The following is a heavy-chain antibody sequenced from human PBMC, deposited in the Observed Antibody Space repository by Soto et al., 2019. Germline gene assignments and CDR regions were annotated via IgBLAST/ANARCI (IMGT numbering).Heavy chain of an antibody. CDR3: ARTRLGSREPQPDAFDI. V-gene: IGHV3-30-3*01. CDR1: GLTFSSYA. CDR2: ISYDGSNK. D-gene: IGHD7-27*01. J-gene: IGHJ3*02. Sequence: PGGSLRLSCAASGLTFSSYAMHWVRQAPGKGLEWVAVISYDGSNKYYADSVKGRFTISRDNSKNTLYLQMNRLRAEDTTVYYCARTRLGSREPQPDAFDIWGQGTIVTVSS.